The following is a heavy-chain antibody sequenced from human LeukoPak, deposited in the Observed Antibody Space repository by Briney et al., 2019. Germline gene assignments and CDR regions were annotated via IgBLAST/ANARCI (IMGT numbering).Heavy chain of an antibody. CDR1: GFTFSDSA. J-gene: IGHJ5*02. CDR3: ARGGQDFDFWRFDL. V-gene: IGHV3-23*01. D-gene: IGHD3-3*01. Sequence: GGSLRLSCAASGFTFSDSAVSWVRHSPGEGLKWVSSISDTGGRTYYADSVKGRFTITRDNSRNTVNLQMNSLRAGDTARYYCARGGQDFDFWRFDLWGQGILVIVSS. CDR2: ISDTGGRT.